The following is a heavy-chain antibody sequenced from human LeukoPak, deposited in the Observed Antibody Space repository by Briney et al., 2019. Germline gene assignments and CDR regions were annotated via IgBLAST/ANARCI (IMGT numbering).Heavy chain of an antibody. D-gene: IGHD5-18*01. CDR3: AKGNGYSYGRYYFDY. V-gene: IGHV3-23*01. CDR2: ITASGGNT. J-gene: IGHJ4*02. CDR1: GFTFSSYA. Sequence: GGSLRLSCAASGFTFSSYAMGWVRQAPGKGLEWVSAITASGGNTYYADSVKGRFTISRANSKNTLYLQVNSLRAEDTAVYYCAKGNGYSYGRYYFDYWGQGTLVTVSS.